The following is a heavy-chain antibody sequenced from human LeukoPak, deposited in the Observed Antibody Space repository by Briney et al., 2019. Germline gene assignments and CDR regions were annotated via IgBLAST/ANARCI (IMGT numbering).Heavy chain of an antibody. V-gene: IGHV3-66*02. Sequence: GGSLRLSCAASGFTVSGNYMSWVRQAPGKGLEWVSVIYSGGSTYYADSVKGRFTISRDNSKNTLYLQMNSLRAEDTAVYYCARDRSTGYYYYYYMEVWGKGTAVTVSS. CDR3: ARDRSTGYYYYYYMEV. CDR2: IYSGGST. CDR1: GFTVSGNY. D-gene: IGHD2-8*02. J-gene: IGHJ6*03.